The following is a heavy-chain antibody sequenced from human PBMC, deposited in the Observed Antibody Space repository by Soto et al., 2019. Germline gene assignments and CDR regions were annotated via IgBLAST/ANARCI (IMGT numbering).Heavy chain of an antibody. CDR2: IIPIFGTA. CDR1: GGTFSRYS. J-gene: IGHJ6*02. D-gene: IGHD6-13*01. CDR3: ASSRGQLAYYYYGMDV. Sequence: ASVKVSCKASGGTFSRYSISWVRQAPGQGLEWMGGIIPIFGTANYAQKFQGRVTITADESTSTAYMELSSLRSEDTAVYYCASSRGQLAYYYYGMDVWGQGTTVTVSS. V-gene: IGHV1-69*13.